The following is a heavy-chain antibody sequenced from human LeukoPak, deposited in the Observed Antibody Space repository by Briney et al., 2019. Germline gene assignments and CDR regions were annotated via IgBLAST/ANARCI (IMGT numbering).Heavy chain of an antibody. CDR2: ISSSGSYI. J-gene: IGHJ4*02. CDR3: AKEDYGDLYFDY. V-gene: IGHV3-21*01. D-gene: IGHD4-17*01. Sequence: GGSLRLSCVASGFTFSSYTMNWVRQAPGKGLEWVSSISSSGSYIYYADSTKGRFTISRDNAKNSLFLQMNSLRAEDTAVYYCAKEDYGDLYFDYWGQGTLVTVSS. CDR1: GFTFSSYT.